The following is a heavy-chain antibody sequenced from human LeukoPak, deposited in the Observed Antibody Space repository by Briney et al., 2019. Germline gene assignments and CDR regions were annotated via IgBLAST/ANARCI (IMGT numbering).Heavy chain of an antibody. D-gene: IGHD4-17*01. Sequence: GGSLRLSCITSGFTFSSYWMSWVRQAPGKGLEWVANIKPNGSERYYVDSVKGRFTISRDNAKNSLYLQMNSLRAEDTAVYYCARDSSPTVTTTDDYWGQGTLVTVSS. CDR2: IKPNGSER. CDR3: ARDSSPTVTTTDDY. CDR1: GFTFSSYW. J-gene: IGHJ4*02. V-gene: IGHV3-7*01.